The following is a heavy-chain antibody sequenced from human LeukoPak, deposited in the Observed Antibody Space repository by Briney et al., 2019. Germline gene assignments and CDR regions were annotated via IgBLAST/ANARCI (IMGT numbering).Heavy chain of an antibody. J-gene: IGHJ4*02. D-gene: IGHD6-13*01. Sequence: PSETLSLTRTVSGGSISSGIYYWGWIRQPPGKGLEWIGSIYYSGNTYYNPSLKSRVTISVDTSKNQLSLKLNSVTAADTAVYYCARHVRQQLPPKAFDYWGQGTVVTVSS. CDR1: GGSISSGIYY. CDR3: ARHVRQQLPPKAFDY. V-gene: IGHV4-39*01. CDR2: IYYSGNT.